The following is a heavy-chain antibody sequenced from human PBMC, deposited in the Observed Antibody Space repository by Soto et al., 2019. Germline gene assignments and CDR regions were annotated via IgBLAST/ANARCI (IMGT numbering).Heavy chain of an antibody. CDR1: GFTVSSNY. CDR3: ARGSYDVVLPALPRWFEP. CDR2: IYSGGST. J-gene: IGHJ5*02. Sequence: PGASLRLSCAASGFTVSSNYMSWVRPAPGKGLELVSVIYSGGSTYYADSVKGRFTISRDNSNNTQYIQMNSLSAEDTAVYYCARGSYDVVLPALPRWFEPWGQGTRVNVS. D-gene: IGHD2-2*01. V-gene: IGHV3-66*01.